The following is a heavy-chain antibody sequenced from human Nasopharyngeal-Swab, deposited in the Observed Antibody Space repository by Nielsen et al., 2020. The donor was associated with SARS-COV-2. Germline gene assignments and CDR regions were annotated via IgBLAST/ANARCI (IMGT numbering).Heavy chain of an antibody. V-gene: IGHV4-34*01. Sequence: SETLSLTCTVSGGSISGYYWSWIRQPPGKGLEWIGEINHSGSTNYNPSLKSRVTIPVDTSKNQFSLKLTSVTAADTAVYYCARALEYSRGMDVWGQGTTVTVSS. CDR3: ARALEYSRGMDV. D-gene: IGHD6-6*01. CDR2: INHSGST. J-gene: IGHJ6*02. CDR1: GGSISGYY.